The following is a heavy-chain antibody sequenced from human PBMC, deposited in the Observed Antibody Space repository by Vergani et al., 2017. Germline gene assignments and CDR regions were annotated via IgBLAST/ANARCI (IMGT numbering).Heavy chain of an antibody. CDR1: GGSISSYY. J-gene: IGHJ3*02. D-gene: IGHD3-16*01. CDR3: ARGGHYDYSWGGKAFDI. CDR2: IYYSGST. V-gene: IGHV4-30-4*01. Sequence: QVQLQESGPGLVKPSETLSLTCTVSGGSISSYYWSWIRQPPGKGLGWIGYIYYSGSTYYNPSLKSRVTISVDTSKNQFSLKLSSVTAADTAVYYCARGGHYDYSWGGKAFDIWGQGTMVTVSS.